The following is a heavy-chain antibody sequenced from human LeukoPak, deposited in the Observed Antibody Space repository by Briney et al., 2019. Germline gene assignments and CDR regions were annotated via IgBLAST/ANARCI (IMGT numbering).Heavy chain of an antibody. CDR3: ARGTGYYGLMRYYYYYYMDV. CDR2: VDHRGSA. Sequence: SETLSLTCAVYGGSFSDYYWTWIRQTPGKGLEWIGEVDHRGSADYSPSLKSRVSISVDTSKNQLSLRLTSVIAADTAVYYCARGTGYYGLMRYYYYYYMDVWGKGTTVTVSS. D-gene: IGHD3/OR15-3a*01. V-gene: IGHV4-34*01. J-gene: IGHJ6*03. CDR1: GGSFSDYY.